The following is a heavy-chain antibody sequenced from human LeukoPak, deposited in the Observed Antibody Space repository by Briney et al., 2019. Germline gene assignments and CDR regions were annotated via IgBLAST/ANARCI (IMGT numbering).Heavy chain of an antibody. CDR1: GYTFTSYG. CDR2: ISAYNGNT. CDR3: AGPYYYDSSGYYNDAFDI. J-gene: IGHJ3*02. V-gene: IGHV1-18*01. Sequence: GASVKVSCKASGYTFTSYGISWVRQAPGQGLEWMGWISAYNGNTNYAQKLQGRVTMTTDTSTSTAYMELRSLRSDDTAVYYCAGPYYYDSSGYYNDAFDIWGQGTMVTVSS. D-gene: IGHD3-22*01.